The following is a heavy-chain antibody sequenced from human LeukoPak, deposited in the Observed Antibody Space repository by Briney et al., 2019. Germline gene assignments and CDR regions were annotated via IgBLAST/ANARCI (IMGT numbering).Heavy chain of an antibody. D-gene: IGHD6-19*01. V-gene: IGHV4-4*07. CDR2: IYTSGST. CDR3: ARVVPMYSSDWYDDY. J-gene: IGHJ4*02. Sequence: SETLSLTCSVSEGSMKSYHWSWIRQPAGKGLEWIGRIYTSGSTDYNPSLMSRVTMSVDTSKNQFSLKLSSVTAADTAVYYCARVVPMYSSDWYDDYWGQGTLVTVSS. CDR1: EGSMKSYH.